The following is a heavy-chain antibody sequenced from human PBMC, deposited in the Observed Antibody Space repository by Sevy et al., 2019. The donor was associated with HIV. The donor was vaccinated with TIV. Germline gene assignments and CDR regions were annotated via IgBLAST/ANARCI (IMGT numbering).Heavy chain of an antibody. CDR1: GFTFSSYG. J-gene: IGHJ4*02. CDR3: ASQERGYSGYDSDY. D-gene: IGHD5-12*01. Sequence: GGSLRLSCAAPGFTFSSYGMHWVRQAPGKGLEWVAFIRYDGSNKYYADSVKGRFTISRDNSKNTLYLQMNSLRAEDTAVYYCASQERGYSGYDSDYWGQGTLVTVSS. CDR2: IRYDGSNK. V-gene: IGHV3-30*02.